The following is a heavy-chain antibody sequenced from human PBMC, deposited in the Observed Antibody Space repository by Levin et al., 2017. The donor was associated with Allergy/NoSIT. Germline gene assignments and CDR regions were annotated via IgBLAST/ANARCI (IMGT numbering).Heavy chain of an antibody. CDR2: VFQSGRT. CDR3: ATSMWFGMQPEY. CDR1: GASISSFTC. D-gene: IGHD3-10*01. J-gene: IGHJ4*02. V-gene: IGHV4-4*02. Sequence: SETLSLTCAVSGASISSFTCWTWVRQAPGKGLEWIGEVFQSGRTNYNPALRSRVAISIDRSNNQVSLEVTSLTAADTAVSYCATSMWFGMQPEYWGQGTLVTVAS.